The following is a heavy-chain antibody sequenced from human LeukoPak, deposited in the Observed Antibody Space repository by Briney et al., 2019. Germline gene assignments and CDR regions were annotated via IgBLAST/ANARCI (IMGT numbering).Heavy chain of an antibody. V-gene: IGHV3-48*03. D-gene: IGHD2-2*01. CDR3: ARGYCSSTSCYAFYGFDY. CDR2: ISSSGSTI. CDR1: GFTFSSYE. J-gene: IGHJ4*02. Sequence: GGSLRLYCAASGFTFSSYEMNWVRQAPGKGLEWVSYISSSGSTIYYADSVKGRFTISRDNAKNSLYLQMNSLRAEDTAVYYCARGYCSSTSCYAFYGFDYWGQGTLVTVSS.